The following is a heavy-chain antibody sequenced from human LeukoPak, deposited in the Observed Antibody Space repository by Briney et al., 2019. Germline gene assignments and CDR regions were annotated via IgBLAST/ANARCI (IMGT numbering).Heavy chain of an antibody. CDR1: GFTFSSSS. CDR2: ISSSSSTI. Sequence: PGGSLRLSCAASGFTFSSSSMNWVPQAPGKGLEWVSYISSSSSTIHYAESVKGRFTISRDNAKNSLYLQMNSLRDEDTAVYYCAREMAHYFDSSGYSFWGQGTLVTVSS. V-gene: IGHV3-48*02. J-gene: IGHJ4*02. CDR3: AREMAHYFDSSGYSF. D-gene: IGHD3-22*01.